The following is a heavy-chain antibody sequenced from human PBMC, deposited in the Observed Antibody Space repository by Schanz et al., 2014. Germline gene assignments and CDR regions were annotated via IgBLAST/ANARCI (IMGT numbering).Heavy chain of an antibody. CDR3: VRDMLRRYGALEI. V-gene: IGHV3-48*02. D-gene: IGHD2-8*01. CDR2: IKISGDV. J-gene: IGHJ3*02. Sequence: EVQLVESGGGLVQSGGSLRLSCAASGFSFSDYSMNWVRQAPGKGLEWISYIKISGDVFYTDSVKGRFTISRDNAKSSLYLQMSSLRDEDTAIYYCVRDMLRRYGALEIWGRGTMVTVSS. CDR1: GFSFSDYS.